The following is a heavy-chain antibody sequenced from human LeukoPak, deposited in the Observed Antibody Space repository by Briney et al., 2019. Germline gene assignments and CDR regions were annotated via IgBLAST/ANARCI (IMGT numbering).Heavy chain of an antibody. D-gene: IGHD4-23*01. Sequence: GGSLRLSCAVSGFTFSSYWMSWVRQAPGKGLEWVANIKQDGSEKNYVDSVKGRFTISRDNAKNSLYLQMNSLRAEDTAVYYCARDPGSYGGKDYYYYGMDVWGQGTTVTVSS. J-gene: IGHJ6*02. CDR3: ARDPGSYGGKDYYYYGMDV. CDR2: IKQDGSEK. CDR1: GFTFSSYW. V-gene: IGHV3-7*01.